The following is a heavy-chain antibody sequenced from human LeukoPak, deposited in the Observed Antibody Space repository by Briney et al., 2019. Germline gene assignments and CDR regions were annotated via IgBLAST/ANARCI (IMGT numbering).Heavy chain of an antibody. CDR2: INHSGST. CDR1: GGSFSGYY. Sequence: SETLSLTCAVYGGSFSGYYWSWIRQPPGKGLEWIGEINHSGSTNYNPSLKSRVTISVDTSKNQLSLKLSSVTAADTAVYYCARQRDSSSLDYWGQGTLVTVSS. J-gene: IGHJ4*02. V-gene: IGHV4-34*01. CDR3: ARQRDSSSLDY. D-gene: IGHD6-13*01.